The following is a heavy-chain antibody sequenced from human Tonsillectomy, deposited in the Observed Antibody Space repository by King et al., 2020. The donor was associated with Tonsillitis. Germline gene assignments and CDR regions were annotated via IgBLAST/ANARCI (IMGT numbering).Heavy chain of an antibody. J-gene: IGHJ6*02. Sequence: VQLVESGGGVVQPGRSLRLSCAASGFTFGNFGMHWVRQAPGKGLEWVAVIAYDGSNKYYAESVKGRFTISRDHSKNTLYLQMNSLRAEDTAVYYCAKEVGSGSYLFIQNYYYYGMDVWGQGTTVTVSS. V-gene: IGHV3-30*18. CDR2: IAYDGSNK. CDR3: AKEVGSGSYLFIQNYYYYGMDV. D-gene: IGHD3-10*01. CDR1: GFTFGNFG.